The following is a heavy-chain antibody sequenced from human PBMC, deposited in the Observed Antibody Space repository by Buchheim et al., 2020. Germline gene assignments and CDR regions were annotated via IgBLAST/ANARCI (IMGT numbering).Heavy chain of an antibody. J-gene: IGHJ6*02. CDR3: AKEGDLGVYDFWSGRDYYYYGMDV. D-gene: IGHD3-3*01. CDR2: ISGSGGST. CDR1: GFTFSSYA. Sequence: EVQLLESGGGLVQPGGSLRLSCAASGFTFSSYAMSWVRQAPGKGLEWVSAISGSGGSTYYADSVKGRFTISRDNSKKTLYLQMNSLRAEDTAVYYCAKEGDLGVYDFWSGRDYYYYGMDVWSQGTT. V-gene: IGHV3-23*01.